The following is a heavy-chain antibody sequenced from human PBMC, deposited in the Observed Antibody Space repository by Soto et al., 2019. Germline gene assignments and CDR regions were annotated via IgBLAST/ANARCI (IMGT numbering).Heavy chain of an antibody. CDR1: GFTFSNYV. V-gene: IGHV3-23*01. CDR2: ISGSGSST. Sequence: GGSLRLSCAASGFTFSNYVMSWVRQAPGKGLEWVSGISGSGSSTYYADSVKGRFTINPDTSNNQLSLQLNSVTPDDTAVYYCARLIGNSWLDSWGQGTLVTVSS. D-gene: IGHD2-8*01. CDR3: ARLIGNSWLDS. J-gene: IGHJ5*01.